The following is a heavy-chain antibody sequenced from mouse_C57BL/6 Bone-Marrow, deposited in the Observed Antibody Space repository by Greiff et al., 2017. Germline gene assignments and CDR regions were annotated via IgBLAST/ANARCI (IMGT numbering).Heavy chain of an antibody. CDR2: IHPNSGST. D-gene: IGHD1-1*01. CDR3: AGITAVVATGCDY. CDR1: GYTFTSYW. V-gene: IGHV1-64*01. J-gene: IGHJ2*01. Sequence: QVQLQQPGAELVKPGASVKLSCKASGYTFTSYWMHWVKQRPGQGLEWIGMIHPNSGSTNYNEKFKSKATLTVDKSSSTAYMQLSSLTSEDSAVYYCAGITAVVATGCDYGGQGTTLTVSS.